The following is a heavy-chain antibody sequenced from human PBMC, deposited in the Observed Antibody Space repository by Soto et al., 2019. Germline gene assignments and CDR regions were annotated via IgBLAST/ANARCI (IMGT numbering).Heavy chain of an antibody. CDR1: GFTFSTYW. CDR2: IRKDASVI. D-gene: IGHD2-2*01. V-gene: IGHV3-7*01. Sequence: EVQLVESGGDLVQPGGSLRLSCAASGFTFSTYWMTWGRQAPGRGLEWVANIRKDASVIHYADSVEGRFTISRDNAKKSLYLQMSSLRAEDTAVYFCARDLSPAVGNLFYDAFDIWGQGTVVTVSS. J-gene: IGHJ3*02. CDR3: ARDLSPAVGNLFYDAFDI.